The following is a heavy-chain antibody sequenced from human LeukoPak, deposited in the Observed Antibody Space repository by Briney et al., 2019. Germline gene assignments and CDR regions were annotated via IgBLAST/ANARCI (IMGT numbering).Heavy chain of an antibody. CDR1: GYTFIRYD. CDR2: MNPNSANT. Sequence: ASVKVSYKASGYTFIRYDINWVRQAAGQGLEWMGWMNPNSANTGYAEKFQGRVSMTRDNPMSTAYMELSGLRPDDTAVYYCARSQPAVGAHAFDIWGQGTMVTVSS. J-gene: IGHJ3*02. D-gene: IGHD1-26*01. CDR3: ARSQPAVGAHAFDI. V-gene: IGHV1-8*01.